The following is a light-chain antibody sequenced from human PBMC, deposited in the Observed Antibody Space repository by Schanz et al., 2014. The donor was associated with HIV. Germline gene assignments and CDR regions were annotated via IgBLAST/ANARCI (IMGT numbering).Light chain of an antibody. V-gene: IGKV1-39*01. CDR2: AAS. J-gene: IGKJ1*01. Sequence: DIQLTQSPSSLSASVGDRVTITCRASQYISSYLIWYQQKPGKAPKLLMYAASSLQSGVPSRFSGSGSGIDFTLTINSLQPEDLGIYYCQQTYNTPWTFGRGTKVEIK. CDR1: QYISSY. CDR3: QQTYNTPWT.